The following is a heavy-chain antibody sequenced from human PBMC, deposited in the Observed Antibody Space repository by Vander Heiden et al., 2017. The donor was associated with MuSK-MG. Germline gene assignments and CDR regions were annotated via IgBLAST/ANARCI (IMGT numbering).Heavy chain of an antibody. V-gene: IGHV3-74*01. Sequence: EVQLVESGGGFVQPGGARRLSCAVFGFTFSNYWMLWSRQAPGKGLVGVSRINGDGSSTGYADSVKGRFTISRDNAKNTLYLQMNSLTAEDTAVYYCATLRSHTTSDYWGQGTLVTVSS. J-gene: IGHJ4*02. CDR3: ATLRSHTTSDY. CDR1: GFTFSNYW. D-gene: IGHD4-17*01. CDR2: INGDGSST.